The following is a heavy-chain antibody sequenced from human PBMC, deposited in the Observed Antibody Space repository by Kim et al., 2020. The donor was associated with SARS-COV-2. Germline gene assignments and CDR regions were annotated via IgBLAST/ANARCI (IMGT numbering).Heavy chain of an antibody. D-gene: IGHD6-13*01. V-gene: IGHV3-21*01. CDR1: GFTFSSYS. Sequence: GGSLRLSCAASGFTFSSYSMNWVRQAPGKGLEWVSSISSSSSYIYYADSVKGRFTISRDNAKNSLYLQMNSLRAEDTAVYYCARDGRYSSSWYNWFDPWGQGTLVTVSS. J-gene: IGHJ5*02. CDR3: ARDGRYSSSWYNWFDP. CDR2: ISSSSSYI.